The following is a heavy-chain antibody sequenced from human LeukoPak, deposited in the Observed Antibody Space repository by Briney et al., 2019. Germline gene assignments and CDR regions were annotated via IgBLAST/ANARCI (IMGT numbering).Heavy chain of an antibody. V-gene: IGHV1-18*01. J-gene: IGHJ4*02. Sequence: ASVKVSCKASGYTSTSYGISWVRQAPGQGLEWMGWISAYNGNTNYAQKLQGRVTMTTDTSTSTAYMKLRSLRSDDTAVYYCARGFDCSGGSCSHPPDYWGQGTLVTVSS. CDR3: ARGFDCSGGSCSHPPDY. CDR1: GYTSTSYG. CDR2: ISAYNGNT. D-gene: IGHD2-15*01.